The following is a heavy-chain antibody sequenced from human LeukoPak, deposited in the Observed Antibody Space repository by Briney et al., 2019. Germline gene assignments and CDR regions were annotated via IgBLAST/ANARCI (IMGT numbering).Heavy chain of an antibody. Sequence: GGSLRLSCAASGFTVSSKYMSWVRQAPGKGLEWVSVIYSGGATYYADSVKGRFTISRDNSKNTLYLQMNSLRAEDTAVYYCAREKEEAFDIWGQGTMVTVSS. CDR3: AREKEEAFDI. V-gene: IGHV3-66*01. J-gene: IGHJ3*02. CDR2: IYSGGAT. CDR1: GFTVSSKY.